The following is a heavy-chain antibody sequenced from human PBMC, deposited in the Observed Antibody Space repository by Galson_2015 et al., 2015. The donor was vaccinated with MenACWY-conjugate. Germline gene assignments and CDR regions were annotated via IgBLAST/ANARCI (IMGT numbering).Heavy chain of an antibody. J-gene: IGHJ4*02. CDR3: ARDQKTRLFGNLNQNYFDY. D-gene: IGHD3-10*02. V-gene: IGHV3-30*01. Sequence: SYAGSVKGRFTISRDNSKNTVSLQMNSLRAEDTAVYYCARDQKTRLFGNLNQNYFDYWGQGTLVTVSS.